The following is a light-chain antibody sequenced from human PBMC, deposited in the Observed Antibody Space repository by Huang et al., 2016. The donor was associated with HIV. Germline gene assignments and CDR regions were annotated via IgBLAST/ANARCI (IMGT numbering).Light chain of an antibody. J-gene: IGKJ2*01. CDR2: WVS. CDR3: QQYYTIPYT. V-gene: IGKV4-1*01. CDR1: QSVLYNSNNKNS. Sequence: DIVMTQSPDSLAVSLGERATINCKSSQSVLYNSNNKNSLGWFQQKPGQPPKLLIYWVSTRQSGVPDRFSGSGSETDFTLTISSLQAEDVAVYYCQQYYTIPYTFGQGTKLEIK.